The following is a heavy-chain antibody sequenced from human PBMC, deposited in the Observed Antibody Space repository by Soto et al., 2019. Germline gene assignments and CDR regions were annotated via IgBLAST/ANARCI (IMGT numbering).Heavy chain of an antibody. CDR3: ARERSWLLWFGEPIGGLDY. V-gene: IGHV4-34*01. J-gene: IGHJ4*02. CDR2: INHSGST. CDR1: GGSFSGYY. Sequence: QVQLQQWGAGLLKPSETLSLTCAVYGGSFSGYYWSWIRQPPGKGLEWIGEINHSGSTNYNPSLKSRVTISVDTSKNQFSLKLSSVTAADTAVYYCARERSWLLWFGEPIGGLDYWGQGTLVTVSS. D-gene: IGHD3-10*01.